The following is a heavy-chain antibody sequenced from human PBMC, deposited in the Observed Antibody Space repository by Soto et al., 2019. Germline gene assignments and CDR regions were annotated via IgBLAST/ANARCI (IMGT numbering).Heavy chain of an antibody. CDR3: TTAGSSGPYYFDY. J-gene: IGHJ4*02. Sequence: PGGSLRLSCAASGFTFTNAWMSCVRQAPGKGLEWVGRIKSKTDGGTTDYAAPVKGRFTISRDDSKNTLYLQMNSLKTEDTAVYYCTTAGSSGPYYFDYWGQGTLVTVSS. V-gene: IGHV3-15*01. D-gene: IGHD6-19*01. CDR2: IKSKTDGGTT. CDR1: GFTFTNAW.